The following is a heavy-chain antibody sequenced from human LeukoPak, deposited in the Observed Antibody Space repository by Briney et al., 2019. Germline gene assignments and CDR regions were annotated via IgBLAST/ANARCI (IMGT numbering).Heavy chain of an antibody. D-gene: IGHD6-19*01. CDR3: LAVAGMGDAFDI. CDR1: GFTFSSYG. Sequence: GGSLRLSCAASGFTFSSYGMHWVRQAPGKGLEWVAFIRYDGSNKYYADSVKGRFTISRDNSKNTLYLQMNSPRAEDTAVYYCLAVAGMGDAFDIWGQGTMVTVSS. CDR2: IRYDGSNK. J-gene: IGHJ3*02. V-gene: IGHV3-30*02.